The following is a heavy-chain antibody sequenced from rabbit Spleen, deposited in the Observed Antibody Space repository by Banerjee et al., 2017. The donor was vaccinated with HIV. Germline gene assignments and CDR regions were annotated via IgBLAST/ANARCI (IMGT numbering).Heavy chain of an antibody. Sequence: EESGGDLVKPGASLTLTCTASGFSFSSRYYMCWVRQAPGKGPEWIACIYNGDGSTYYASWVNGRFTISRSTSLNTVTLQMTSLTAADTATYFCARDNIGGSGNYVVALNLWGPGTLVTVS. V-gene: IGHV1S47*01. D-gene: IGHD1-1*01. CDR2: IYNGDGST. CDR3: ARDNIGGSGNYVVALNL. CDR1: GFSFSSRYY. J-gene: IGHJ4*01.